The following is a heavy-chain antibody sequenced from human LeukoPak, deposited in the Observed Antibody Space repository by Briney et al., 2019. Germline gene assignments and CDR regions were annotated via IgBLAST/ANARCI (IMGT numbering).Heavy chain of an antibody. J-gene: IGHJ4*02. CDR3: ASYPVGATMDYFDY. CDR1: GGSISSSSYY. D-gene: IGHD1-26*01. CDR2: IYYSGST. Sequence: ASETLSLTCTVSGGSISSSSYYWGWLRQPPGKGLEWIGSIYYSGSTYYNPSLKSRVTISVDTSKNQFSLKLSSVTAADTAVYYCASYPVGATMDYFDYWGQGTLVTVSS. V-gene: IGHV4-39*01.